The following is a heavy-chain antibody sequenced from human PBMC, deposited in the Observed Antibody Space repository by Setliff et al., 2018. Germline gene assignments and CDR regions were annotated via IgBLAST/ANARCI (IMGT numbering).Heavy chain of an antibody. CDR3: ARGPAGTYAFDI. D-gene: IGHD1-7*01. Sequence: GASVKVSCKASGYTFTSYAMNWVRQAPGQGLEWMGWMNPNSGNTGYAQKFQGWVTMTRDTSISTAYMELSRLRSDDTAVYYCARGPAGTYAFDIWGQGTMVTVS. V-gene: IGHV1-2*04. J-gene: IGHJ3*02. CDR2: MNPNSGNT. CDR1: GYTFTSYA.